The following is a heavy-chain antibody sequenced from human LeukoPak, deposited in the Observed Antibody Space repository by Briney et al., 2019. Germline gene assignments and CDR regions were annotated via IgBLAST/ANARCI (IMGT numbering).Heavy chain of an antibody. CDR2: ISSSGSTI. J-gene: IGHJ3*02. CDR1: GFTFSDYY. CDR3: ARDPKQSGPAFDI. V-gene: IGHV3-11*01. D-gene: IGHD3-3*01. Sequence: PGGSLRLSCAVSGFTFSDYYMSWIRQAPGKGLEWVSYISSSGSTIYYADSVKGRFTISRDNAKNSLYLQMNSLRAEDTAVYYCARDPKQSGPAFDIWGQGTVVTVSS.